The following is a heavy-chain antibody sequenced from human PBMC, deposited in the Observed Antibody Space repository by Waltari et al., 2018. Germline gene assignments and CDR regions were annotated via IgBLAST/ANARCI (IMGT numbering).Heavy chain of an antibody. CDR2: IRTEAEGGTT. CDR1: GCTFSNVW. J-gene: IGHJ4*02. Sequence: EEHLVESGGGVVEPGGALGLPWAASGCTFSNVWRSWVLPAPGTGREWIGRIRTEAEGGTTQHAAPVKDRFSISRRDSQTMLFLQMAYLQTDDTAVYYCTIHHWRPPDVGYWGQATPVTVSS. V-gene: IGHV3-15*05. CDR3: TIHHWRPPDVGY. D-gene: IGHD6-6*01.